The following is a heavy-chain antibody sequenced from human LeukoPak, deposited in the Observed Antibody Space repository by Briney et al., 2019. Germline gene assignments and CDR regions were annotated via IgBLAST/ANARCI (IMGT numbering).Heavy chain of an antibody. CDR2: IIPIFGTA. D-gene: IGHD5-24*01. CDR3: ARDNTEMATLRYFDY. Sequence: EASVKVSCKASGGTFSSYAISWVRQAPGQGLEWMGGIIPIFGTANYAQKFQGRVTITADKSTSTAYMELGSLRSEDTAVYYCARDNTEMATLRYFDYWGQGTLVTVSS. V-gene: IGHV1-69*06. J-gene: IGHJ4*02. CDR1: GGTFSSYA.